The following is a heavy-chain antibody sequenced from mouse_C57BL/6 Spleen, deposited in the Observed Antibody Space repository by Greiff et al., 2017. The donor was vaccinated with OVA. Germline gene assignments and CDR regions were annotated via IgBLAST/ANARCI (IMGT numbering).Heavy chain of an antibody. CDR2: ISDGGSYT. CDR1: GFTFSSYA. CDR3: AREDTFDY. J-gene: IGHJ2*01. Sequence: EVQRVESGGGLVKHGGSLKLSCAASGFTFSSYAMSWVHQTPEKRLEWVATISDGGSYTYYPDNVKGRFTISRDNAKNNLYLQMSHLKSEDTAMYYCAREDTFDYWGQGTTLTVSS. V-gene: IGHV5-4*01.